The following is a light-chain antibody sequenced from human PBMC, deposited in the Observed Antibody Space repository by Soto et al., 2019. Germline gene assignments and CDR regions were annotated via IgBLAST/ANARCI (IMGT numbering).Light chain of an antibody. J-gene: IGKJ1*01. V-gene: IGKV1-17*03. Sequence: DIQMTQSPSSVCASVGDGVTITCRASQGIGTWLGWYQQKPGKAPNLLISGASSLQSGVPSRFSGSGSGTEFTLTVSSLQPEDFATYYCLQHNTYPWTFGQGTKVDIK. CDR3: LQHNTYPWT. CDR1: QGIGTW. CDR2: GAS.